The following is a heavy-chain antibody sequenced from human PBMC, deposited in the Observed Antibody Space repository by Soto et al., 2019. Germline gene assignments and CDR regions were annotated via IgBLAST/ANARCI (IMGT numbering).Heavy chain of an antibody. J-gene: IGHJ5*02. CDR1: GGSISSYY. CDR2: IYYSGST. Sequence: ETLSLTCTVSGGSISSYYWSWIRQPPGKGLEWIGYIYYSGSTNYNPSLKSRVTIPVDTSKNQFSLELSSVTAADTAVYYCARGNTMVRGVIISFPWFDPWGQGTLVTVSS. CDR3: ARGNTMVRGVIISFPWFDP. V-gene: IGHV4-59*01. D-gene: IGHD3-10*01.